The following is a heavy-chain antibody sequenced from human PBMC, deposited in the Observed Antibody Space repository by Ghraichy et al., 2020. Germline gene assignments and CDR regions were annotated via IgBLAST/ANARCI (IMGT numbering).Heavy chain of an antibody. V-gene: IGHV3-15*01. CDR2: IKSDAAGTT. D-gene: IGHD1-1*01. CDR3: AVYNTRDAFNI. Sequence: GESLNISCTGSGFPFSKVWMSWVRQAPGKGLEWVGRIKSDAAGTTEYAAPVEGRFTISRDNSKATLFLQMNGLKTEDTAMYFCAVYNTRDAFNIWGQGTMVTVSS. CDR1: GFPFSKVW. J-gene: IGHJ3*02.